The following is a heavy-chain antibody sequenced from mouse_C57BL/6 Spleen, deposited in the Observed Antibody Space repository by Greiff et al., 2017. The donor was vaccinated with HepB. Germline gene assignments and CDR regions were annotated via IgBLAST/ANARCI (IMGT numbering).Heavy chain of an antibody. CDR3: ARELVRYYAMDY. J-gene: IGHJ4*01. CDR2: INPGSGGT. Sequence: QVQLKQSGAELVRPGTSVKVSCKASGYAFTNYLIEWVKQRPGQGLEWIGVINPGSGGTNYNEKFKGKATLTADKSSSTAYMQLSSLTSEDSAVYFCARELVRYYAMDYWGQGTSVTVSS. CDR1: GYAFTNYL. V-gene: IGHV1-54*01. D-gene: IGHD4-1*01.